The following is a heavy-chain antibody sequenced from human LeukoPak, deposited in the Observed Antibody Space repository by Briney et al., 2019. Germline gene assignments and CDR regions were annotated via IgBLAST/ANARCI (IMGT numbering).Heavy chain of an antibody. J-gene: IGHJ4*02. CDR3: AKDRSIGTYYTFDH. CDR1: GFTFNNYV. Sequence: GGSLRLSCAASGFTFNNYVMTWVRQAPGKGLEWVSSISASAAMAYYADSVRGRFTVSRDNSNNTLYLQMSSLTAADTAVYYCAKDRSIGTYYTFDHWGQGTLVTVSS. D-gene: IGHD1-26*01. CDR2: ISASAAMA. V-gene: IGHV3-23*01.